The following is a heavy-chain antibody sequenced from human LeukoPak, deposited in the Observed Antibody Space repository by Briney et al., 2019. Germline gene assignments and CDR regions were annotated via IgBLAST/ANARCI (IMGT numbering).Heavy chain of an antibody. D-gene: IGHD2-2*01. Sequence: PSETLSLTCTVSGYSISSGYYWGWIRQPPGKGLEWIGSIYHSGSTYYNPSLKSRVTILVDTSKNQFSLKLSSVTAADTAVYYCARADVVVPAKRGEGYYYYYYMDVWGKGTTVTVSS. V-gene: IGHV4-38-2*02. CDR1: GYSISSGYY. J-gene: IGHJ6*03. CDR3: ARADVVVPAKRGEGYYYYYYMDV. CDR2: IYHSGST.